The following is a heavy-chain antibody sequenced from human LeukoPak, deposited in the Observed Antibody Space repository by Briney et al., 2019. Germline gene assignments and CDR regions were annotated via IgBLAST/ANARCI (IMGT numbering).Heavy chain of an antibody. V-gene: IGHV3-53*01. D-gene: IGHD1-26*01. CDR1: GFTVSSNY. J-gene: IGHJ4*02. CDR3: ARDGSGSYSEYFDC. CDR2: IYSGGST. Sequence: GGSLRLSCAASGFTVSSNYMSWVRQAPGKGLEWVSVIYSGGSTYYADSVKGRFTISRDNSKNTLYLQMNSLRAEDTAVYYCARDGSGSYSEYFDCWGQGTLVAVSS.